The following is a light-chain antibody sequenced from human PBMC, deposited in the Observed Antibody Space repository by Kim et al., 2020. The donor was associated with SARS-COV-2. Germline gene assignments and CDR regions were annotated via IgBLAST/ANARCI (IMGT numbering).Light chain of an antibody. J-gene: IGKJ4*02. V-gene: IGKV3-15*01. CDR2: GVS. CDR3: QQHDHWPLT. CDR1: QSVSNN. Sequence: VMTQSPATLSVSPGERATLSCRASQSVSNNYLAWYQQKPGQPPRLLIYGVSTRATGIPARFSGSGSGTDFTLTISSLQSEDFAVYYCQQHDHWPLTFGGGTKVDIK.